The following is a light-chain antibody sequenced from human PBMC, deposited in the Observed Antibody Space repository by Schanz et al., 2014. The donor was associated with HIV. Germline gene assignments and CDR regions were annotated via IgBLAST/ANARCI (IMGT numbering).Light chain of an antibody. CDR1: QSLDRW. J-gene: IGKJ4*01. V-gene: IGKV1-5*01. Sequence: DIQMTQSPSTLSASVGDRVTITCRASQSLDRWLAWFQQKPGRAPQLLIYGASTLARGVPTTFSGSGSGTEFTLTISSLQSEDFAVYYCQQYNNWPPLTFGGGTKVEMK. CDR3: QQYNNWPPLT. CDR2: GAS.